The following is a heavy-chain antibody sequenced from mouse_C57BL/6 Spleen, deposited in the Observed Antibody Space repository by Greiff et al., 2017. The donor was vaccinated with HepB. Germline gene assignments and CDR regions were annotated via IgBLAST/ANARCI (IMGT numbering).Heavy chain of an antibody. V-gene: IGHV1-52*01. Sequence: QVQLQQPGAELVRPGSSVKLSCKASGYTFTSYWMHWVKQRPIQGLEWIGNIDPSDSETHYNQKFKDKATLTVDKSSSTAYMQLSSLTSEDSAVYYWARKEYDTTVVDWYFDVWGTGTTVTVSS. D-gene: IGHD1-1*01. CDR2: IDPSDSET. CDR1: GYTFTSYW. J-gene: IGHJ1*03. CDR3: ARKEYDTTVVDWYFDV.